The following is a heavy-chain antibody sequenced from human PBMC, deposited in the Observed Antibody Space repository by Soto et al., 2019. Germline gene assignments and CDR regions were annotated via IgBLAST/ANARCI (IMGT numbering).Heavy chain of an antibody. CDR1: GYTFTRMT. CDR3: TRGSSEYQLVFTWLDP. CDR2: INTGNGNT. Sequence: ASVKVSCKASGYTFTRMTMHWVRQAPGQRPEWMGWINTGNGNTKYSQKFQGRVTLSRDPSAPTAYMELRRLKSEDTAVYYCTRGSSEYQLVFTWLDPWGQGTMVTVYS. V-gene: IGHV1-3*04. D-gene: IGHD2-2*01. J-gene: IGHJ5*02.